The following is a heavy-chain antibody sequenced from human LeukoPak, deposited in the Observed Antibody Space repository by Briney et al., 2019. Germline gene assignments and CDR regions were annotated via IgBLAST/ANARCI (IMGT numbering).Heavy chain of an antibody. CDR3: ARDQYYYDSSGHTPDSY. D-gene: IGHD3-22*01. Sequence: GGSLRLSCAASGFTFSNYVMSWVRQAPGKGLEWVANIKQDGSEKYYVDSVKGRFTISRDNAKNSLYLQMNSLRAEDTAVYYCARDQYYYDSSGHTPDSYWGQGTLVTVSS. V-gene: IGHV3-7*01. CDR2: IKQDGSEK. J-gene: IGHJ4*02. CDR1: GFTFSNYV.